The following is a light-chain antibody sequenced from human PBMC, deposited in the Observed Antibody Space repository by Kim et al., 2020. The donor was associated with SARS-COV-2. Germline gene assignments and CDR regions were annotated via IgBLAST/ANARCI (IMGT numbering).Light chain of an antibody. CDR3: QVWDSGTV. J-gene: IGLJ2*01. CDR1: TIGRKN. CDR2: RNS. Sequence: SYELTQPLSVSVALGQTAIITSGGNTIGRKNVHWYQQKPGQAPVLVMYRNSDRPSGIPERFSGSNSGNTATLTISRAQAGDEADYYCQVWDSGTVFGGGTQRTV. V-gene: IGLV3-9*01.